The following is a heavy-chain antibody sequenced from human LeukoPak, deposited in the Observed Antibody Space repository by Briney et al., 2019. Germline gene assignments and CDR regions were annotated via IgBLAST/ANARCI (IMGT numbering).Heavy chain of an antibody. J-gene: IGHJ5*02. CDR3: ARAKNSGSFVNWFDP. CDR2: INPNSCGT. Sequence: ASVKVSFKSSGYTFTGYYMHWVRQAPGQGLEWMGRINPNSCGTNYAQKFQGRVTMTRDTSISTAYMELSRLRSDDTAVYYCARAKNSGSFVNWFDPGGQGTLVTVSS. V-gene: IGHV1-2*06. D-gene: IGHD1-26*01. CDR1: GYTFTGYY.